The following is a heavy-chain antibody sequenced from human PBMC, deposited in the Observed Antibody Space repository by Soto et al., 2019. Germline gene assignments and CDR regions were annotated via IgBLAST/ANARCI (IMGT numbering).Heavy chain of an antibody. V-gene: IGHV3-15*07. CDR3: TTAYCGGDCYRKYYGMDV. Sequence: GGSLRLSCAASGFTFSNAWMNWVRQAPGKGLEWVGRIKSKTDGGTTDYAVPVKGRFTISRDDSKNTLYLQMNSLKTEDTAVYYCTTAYCGGDCYRKYYGMDVWGQGTTVTVSS. J-gene: IGHJ6*02. CDR1: GFTFSNAW. CDR2: IKSKTDGGTT. D-gene: IGHD2-21*02.